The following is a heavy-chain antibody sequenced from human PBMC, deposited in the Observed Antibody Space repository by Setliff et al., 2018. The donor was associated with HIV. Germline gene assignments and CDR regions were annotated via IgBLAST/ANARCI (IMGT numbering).Heavy chain of an antibody. V-gene: IGHV4-59*08. J-gene: IGHJ4*02. CDR1: GGSISSHY. CDR3: ARHVSVGPTYYYDS. Sequence: SETLSLTCAVSGGSISSHYWIWIRQPPGKRLEWIGFIYYTGSTHYNPSLKSRVSMSLDTSKNQFSLSLSSVTAADTAIYYCARHVSVGPTYYYDSWGQGTLVTVSS. D-gene: IGHD3-3*01. CDR2: IYYTGST.